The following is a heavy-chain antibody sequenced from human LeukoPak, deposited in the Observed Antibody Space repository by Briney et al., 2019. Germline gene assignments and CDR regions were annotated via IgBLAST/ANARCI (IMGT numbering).Heavy chain of an antibody. D-gene: IGHD5-12*01. Sequence: GGSLRLSCAASGFTFDDYAMHWVRQAPGKGLEWVSLISWDGGSTYYADSVKGRFTISRDNSKNSLYLQMNSLRAEDTALYYCAKDGAGWLRLRDYYYMDVWGKGTTVTVSS. V-gene: IGHV3-43D*03. CDR2: ISWDGGST. J-gene: IGHJ6*03. CDR3: AKDGAGWLRLRDYYYMDV. CDR1: GFTFDDYA.